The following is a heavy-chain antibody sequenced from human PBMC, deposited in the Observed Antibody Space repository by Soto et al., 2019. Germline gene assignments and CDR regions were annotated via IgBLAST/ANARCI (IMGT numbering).Heavy chain of an antibody. D-gene: IGHD2-15*01. CDR1: GGSISSYY. J-gene: IGHJ4*02. CDR3: ARRYGGNIDY. Sequence: SETLSLTCTVSGGSISSYYWTWIRQPPGKGLEWIGYIYYSGSTNYNPSLKSRVTISVDTSKNQFSLKLSSVTAADTAVYYCARRYGGNIDYWGQGTLVTVSS. V-gene: IGHV4-59*08. CDR2: IYYSGST.